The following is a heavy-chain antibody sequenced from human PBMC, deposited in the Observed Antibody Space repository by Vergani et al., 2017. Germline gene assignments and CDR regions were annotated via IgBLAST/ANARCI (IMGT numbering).Heavy chain of an antibody. D-gene: IGHD3-16*02. CDR3: ARGGYRSHIDY. CDR2: IYYSGST. Sequence: QLQLQESGPGLVKPSATLSLTCSVSGASIRSSNYYWGWIRQPPGKGLEWIASIYYSGSTYYNPSLKSRVTISVDTSKNQFSLKLSSVTAADTAVYYCARGGYRSHIDYWGQGTLVTVSS. V-gene: IGHV4-39*07. CDR1: GASIRSSNYY. J-gene: IGHJ4*02.